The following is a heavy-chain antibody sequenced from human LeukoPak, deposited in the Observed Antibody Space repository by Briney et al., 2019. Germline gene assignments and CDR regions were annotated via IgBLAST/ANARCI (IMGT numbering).Heavy chain of an antibody. V-gene: IGHV1-69*05. J-gene: IGHJ4*02. CDR1: GGTFSSYA. Sequence: ASVKVSCKASGGTFSSYAISWVRQAPGQGLEWMGRIIPIFGTANYAQKFQGRVTITTDESTSTAYMELSSLRSEDTAVYYCARAPSGSRDFDYWGRGTLVTVSS. D-gene: IGHD1-26*01. CDR3: ARAPSGSRDFDY. CDR2: IIPIFGTA.